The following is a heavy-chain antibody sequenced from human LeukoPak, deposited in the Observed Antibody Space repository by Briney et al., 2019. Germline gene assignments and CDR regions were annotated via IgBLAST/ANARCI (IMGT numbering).Heavy chain of an antibody. D-gene: IGHD3-10*01. CDR3: ARVAYYYGSGSYFGWFDP. CDR1: GGSISSYY. Sequence: PSETLSLTCTVSGGSISSYYWSWIRQPPGNGLEWIGYIYVRGTTNYNPSLKSRVTMSVDTSKNQFSLKLSSVTAADTAVYYCARVAYYYGSGSYFGWFDPWGQGTLVTVSS. CDR2: IYVRGTT. V-gene: IGHV4-59*01. J-gene: IGHJ5*02.